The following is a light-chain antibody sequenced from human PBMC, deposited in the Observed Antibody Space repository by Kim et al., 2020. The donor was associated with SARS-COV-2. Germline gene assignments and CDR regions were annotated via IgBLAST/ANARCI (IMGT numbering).Light chain of an antibody. CDR2: SNS. V-gene: IGLV1-44*01. CDR1: SSNIRDNS. Sequence: ELTQPPSASGTPGQRVTVSCSGSSSNIRDNSVSWYLHLPGAAPKLLIYSNSQRPSGVPDRFSGSKSGTSASLAISGLQSEDEADYYCAAWDDGLNGVLFGGGTQLTVL. J-gene: IGLJ2*01. CDR3: AAWDDGLNGVL.